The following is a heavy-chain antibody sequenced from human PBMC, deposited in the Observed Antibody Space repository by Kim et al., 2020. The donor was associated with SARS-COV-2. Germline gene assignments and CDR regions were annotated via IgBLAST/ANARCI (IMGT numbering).Heavy chain of an antibody. CDR3: ARLPQTYYDILTGYFGHYFDY. CDR2: IYSGGST. V-gene: IGHV3-66*04. CDR1: GFTVSSNY. Sequence: GGSLRLSCAASGFTVSSNYMSWVRQAPGKGLEWVSVIYSGGSTYYADSVKGRFTISIDNSKNTLYLQMNSLRAEDTAVYYCARLPQTYYDILTGYFGHYFDYWGQGTLVTVSA. J-gene: IGHJ4*02. D-gene: IGHD3-9*01.